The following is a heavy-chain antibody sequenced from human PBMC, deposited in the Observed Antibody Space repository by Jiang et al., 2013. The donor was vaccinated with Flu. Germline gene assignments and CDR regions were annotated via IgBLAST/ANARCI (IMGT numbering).Heavy chain of an antibody. D-gene: IGHD3-9*01. V-gene: IGHV6-1*01. CDR3: ASGFFFKGFDN. CDR2: TYYRSKWNN. Sequence: GLVKPSQTLSLICVISGDSVSTNSATWNWIRQSPSTGLEWLGRTYYRSKWNNEYAASVKSRIGISADTSKNQFSLQLNSVTPEDTAIYYCASGFFFKGFDNWGQGTLVTVSS. J-gene: IGHJ4*02. CDR1: GDSVSTNSAT.